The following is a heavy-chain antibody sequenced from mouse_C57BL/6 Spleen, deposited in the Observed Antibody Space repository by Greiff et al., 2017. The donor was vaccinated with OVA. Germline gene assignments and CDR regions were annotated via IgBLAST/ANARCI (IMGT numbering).Heavy chain of an antibody. CDR1: GYTFTDYY. CDR2: INPYNGGT. D-gene: IGHD2-4*01. CDR3: ARRIYYDYEDDY. J-gene: IGHJ2*01. Sequence: EVKLVESGPVLVKPGASVKMSCKASGYTFTDYYMNWVKQSHGKSLEWIGVINPYNGGTSYNQKFKGKATLTVDKSSSTAYMELNSLTSEDSAVYYCARRIYYDYEDDYWGQGTTLTVSS. V-gene: IGHV1-19*01.